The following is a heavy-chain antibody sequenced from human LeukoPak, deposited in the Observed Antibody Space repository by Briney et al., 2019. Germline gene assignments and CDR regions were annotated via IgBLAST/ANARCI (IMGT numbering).Heavy chain of an antibody. CDR1: GFTVSSNY. V-gene: IGHV3-53*01. Sequence: PGGSLRLSCAASGFTVSSNYMSWVRQAPGKGLEWVSVIYSGGSTYYADSVKGRFTISRDNSKNTLYLQMNSLRAEDTAVYYCARGGGVVVPAAMTFDPWGQGTLVTVSS. CDR2: IYSGGST. CDR3: ARGGGVVVPAAMTFDP. J-gene: IGHJ5*02. D-gene: IGHD2-2*01.